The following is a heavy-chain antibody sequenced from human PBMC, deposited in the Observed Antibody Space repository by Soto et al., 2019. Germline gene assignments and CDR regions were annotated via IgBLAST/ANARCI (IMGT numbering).Heavy chain of an antibody. D-gene: IGHD3-16*01. V-gene: IGHV4-39*01. CDR3: ATEETGPFGGAQVY. CDR1: GGSVSSNIYY. J-gene: IGHJ4*02. CDR2: IYHSGST. Sequence: QLQLQESGPGLVKPSETLSLTCTVSGGSVSSNIYYWGWIRQPPGKGLEWIGSIYHSGSTFYNPSLKSRIPMSVDTSRNQFSLQPSCVTAADTAAFYGATEETGPFGGAQVYWGQGILVTVSS.